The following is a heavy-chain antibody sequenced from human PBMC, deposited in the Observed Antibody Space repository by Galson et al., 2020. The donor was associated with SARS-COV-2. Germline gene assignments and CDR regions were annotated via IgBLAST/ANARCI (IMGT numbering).Heavy chain of an antibody. CDR3: VRDTKKRGYSGFGKEFDL. J-gene: IGHJ5*01. CDR1: GFTVSSNY. CDR2: IYSGGST. D-gene: IGHD5-12*01. V-gene: IGHV3-53*01. Sequence: GESLKISCAASGFTVSSNYMSWVRQAPGKGLEWVSVIYSGGSTYYADSVKGRFTISRDNAKSLLFLQMNSLIVADTAVYYCVRDTKKRGYSGFGKEFDLWGQGVLVTVSS.